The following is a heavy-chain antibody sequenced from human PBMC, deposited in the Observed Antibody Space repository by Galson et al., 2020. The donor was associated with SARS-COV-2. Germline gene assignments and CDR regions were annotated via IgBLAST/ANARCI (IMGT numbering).Heavy chain of an antibody. CDR2: TIGGTGFI. Sequence: GGSLRLSCAASGFTFSAYTMSWVRQAPGKGLEWVSSTIGGTGFIYYSDSVKGRFTISRDNAKSSLYLQMNSLRAEDTAIYYCARDPVENAGWDFDLWGRGTLVTVSS. CDR1: GFTFSAYT. V-gene: IGHV3-21*01. CDR3: ARDPVENAGWDFDL. J-gene: IGHJ2*01.